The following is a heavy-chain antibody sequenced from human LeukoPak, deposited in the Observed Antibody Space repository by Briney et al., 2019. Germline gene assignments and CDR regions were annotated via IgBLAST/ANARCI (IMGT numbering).Heavy chain of an antibody. D-gene: IGHD6-19*01. J-gene: IGHJ5*02. V-gene: IGHV4-59*01. CDR2: IYYSGST. CDR3: ARDYSSGWYWFDP. Sequence: SETLSLTCAVYGGSFSGYYWSWIRQPPGKGLEWIGYIYYSGSTNYNPSLKSRVTISVDTSKNQFSLKLSSVTAADTAVYYCARDYSSGWYWFDPWGQGTLVTVSS. CDR1: GGSFSGYY.